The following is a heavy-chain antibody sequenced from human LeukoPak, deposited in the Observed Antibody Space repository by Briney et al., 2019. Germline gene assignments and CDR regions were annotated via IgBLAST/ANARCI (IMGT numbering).Heavy chain of an antibody. D-gene: IGHD1-26*01. CDR1: GYTFTTYG. J-gene: IGHJ4*02. CDR2: ISTYNVNT. Sequence: ASVKVSCKASGYTFTTYGISWVRQAPGQGLEWMGWISTYNVNTNYAQKFQGRVTMTEDTSTDTAYMELSSLRSEDTAVYYCATDVQVGATTVDYWGQGTLVTVSS. CDR3: ATDVQVGATTVDY. V-gene: IGHV1-18*01.